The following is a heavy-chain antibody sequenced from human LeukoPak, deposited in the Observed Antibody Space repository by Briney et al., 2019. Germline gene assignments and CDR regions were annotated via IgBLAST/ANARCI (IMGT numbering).Heavy chain of an antibody. CDR3: ARDTYYYGSGSYHWFDP. D-gene: IGHD3-10*01. V-gene: IGHV4-59*01. CDR1: GGSISSYY. J-gene: IGHJ5*02. CDR2: IYYSGST. Sequence: PSETLSLTCTVSGGSISSYYWSWIRQPPGKGLEWIGYIYYSGSTNYNPSLKSRVTISVDTSKNQFSLKLSSVTAADTAVYYCARDTYYYGSGSYHWFDPWGQGTLVTVSS.